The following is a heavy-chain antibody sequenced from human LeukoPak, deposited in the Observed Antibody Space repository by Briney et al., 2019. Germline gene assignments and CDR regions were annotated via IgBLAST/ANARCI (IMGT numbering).Heavy chain of an antibody. D-gene: IGHD3-16*01. CDR1: GFTFSSYA. Sequence: AGGSLRLSCAVSGFTFSSYAMHWVRQAPVKGLEWVAIILYDESKTYYADSVKGRFTISRDNSKNTLYLQMNSLRVEDTAMYYCAREGEALDYWGQGALVTVSS. CDR2: ILYDESKT. V-gene: IGHV3-30*04. J-gene: IGHJ4*02. CDR3: AREGEALDY.